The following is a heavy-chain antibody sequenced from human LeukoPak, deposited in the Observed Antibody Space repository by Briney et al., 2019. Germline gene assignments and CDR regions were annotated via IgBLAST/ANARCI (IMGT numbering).Heavy chain of an antibody. Sequence: MSGGSLRLSCAASGFTFSSYSMSWVRQAPGRGLEWASYISMSSVYIYYADSVKGRFTISRDNAKNSLYLQMNSLRAEDTAVYYCARVMTGYSVLDYWGQGTLVTVSS. V-gene: IGHV3-21*01. CDR1: GFTFSSYS. J-gene: IGHJ4*02. CDR3: ARVMTGYSVLDY. D-gene: IGHD3-9*01. CDR2: ISMSSVYI.